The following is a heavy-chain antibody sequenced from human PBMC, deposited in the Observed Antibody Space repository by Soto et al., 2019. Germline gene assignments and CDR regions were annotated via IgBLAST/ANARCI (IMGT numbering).Heavy chain of an antibody. V-gene: IGHV4-39*01. CDR2: FYYGGST. CDR3: ARQRSSWLGWFDP. CDR1: GGSIKSSTYY. Sequence: QLQLQESGPGLVKPSETLSLTCTVSGGSIKSSTYYWGWIRQPPGKGLEWIGSFYYGGSTHYNPSLKSRVTISVDTSKKQFSLKLSSVTAADTAVDYCARQRSSWLGWFDPWGQGTLVTVSS. J-gene: IGHJ5*02. D-gene: IGHD6-13*01.